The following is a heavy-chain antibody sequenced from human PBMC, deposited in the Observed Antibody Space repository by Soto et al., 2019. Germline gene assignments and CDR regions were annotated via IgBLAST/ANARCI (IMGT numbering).Heavy chain of an antibody. Sequence: SETLSLTCTVSGGSISSYYWSWIRQPPGKGLEWIGYIYYSGSTNYNPSLKSRVTISVDTSKNQFSLKLSSVTAADTAVYYCARRVAVAVSSYYYYYMDVRGKGTTVTVSS. V-gene: IGHV4-59*08. CDR2: IYYSGST. D-gene: IGHD6-19*01. J-gene: IGHJ6*03. CDR1: GGSISSYY. CDR3: ARRVAVAVSSYYYYYMDV.